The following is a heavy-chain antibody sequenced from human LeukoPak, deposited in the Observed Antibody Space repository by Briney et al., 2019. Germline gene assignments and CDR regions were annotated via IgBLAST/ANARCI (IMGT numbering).Heavy chain of an antibody. CDR3: ASPFGVVIEGDGMDV. CDR1: GFTFDDYA. D-gene: IGHD3-3*01. CDR2: ISWNSGSI. Sequence: GGSLRLSCAASGFTFDDYAMHWVRQAPGKGLEWVSGISWNSGSIGYADSVKGRFTISRDNAKNTLYLQMNSLRAEDTAVYYCASPFGVVIEGDGMDVWGQGTTVTVSS. V-gene: IGHV3-9*01. J-gene: IGHJ6*02.